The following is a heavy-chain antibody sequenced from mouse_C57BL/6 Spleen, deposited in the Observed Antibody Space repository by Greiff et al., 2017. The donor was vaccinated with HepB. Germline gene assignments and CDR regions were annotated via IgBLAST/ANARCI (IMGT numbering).Heavy chain of an antibody. CDR2: IDPNSGGT. J-gene: IGHJ1*03. D-gene: IGHD1-1*01. V-gene: IGHV1-72*01. CDR3: ASSLITTVVARYFDV. Sequence: QLQQPGAELVKPGASVKLSCKASGYTFTSYWMHWVKQRPGRGLEWIGRIDPNSGGTKYNEKFKSKATLTVDKPSSTAYMQLSSLTSEDSAVYYCASSLITTVVARYFDVWGTGTTVTVSS. CDR1: GYTFTSYW.